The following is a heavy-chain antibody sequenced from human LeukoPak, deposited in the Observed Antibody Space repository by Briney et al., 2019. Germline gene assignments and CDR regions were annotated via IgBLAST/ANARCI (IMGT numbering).Heavy chain of an antibody. CDR1: GGSISSSSYY. V-gene: IGHV4-39*01. Sequence: SETLSLTCTVSGGSISSSSYYWGWIRQPPGKGLEWIGSIYYSGSTYYNPSLKSRVTISVDTSKNQFSLKLSSVTAADTAVYYCARHGGSGRLHYYYYYMDVWGKGTTVTISS. J-gene: IGHJ6*03. CDR2: IYYSGST. CDR3: ARHGGSGRLHYYYYYMDV. D-gene: IGHD3-10*01.